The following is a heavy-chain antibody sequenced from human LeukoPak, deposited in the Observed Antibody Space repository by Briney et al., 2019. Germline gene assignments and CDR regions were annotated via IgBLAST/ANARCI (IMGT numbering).Heavy chain of an antibody. Sequence: GGSLRLSCAASGFSFSSYWMHWVRQAPGKGLVWVSRISSDGSIINYADSVKGRFTISRDNAKSTLYLQMDSLRAEDTAVYYCARDPPPRGAFDIWGQGTMVTVSS. J-gene: IGHJ3*02. CDR2: ISSDGSII. V-gene: IGHV3-74*01. CDR1: GFSFSSYW. CDR3: ARDPPPRGAFDI.